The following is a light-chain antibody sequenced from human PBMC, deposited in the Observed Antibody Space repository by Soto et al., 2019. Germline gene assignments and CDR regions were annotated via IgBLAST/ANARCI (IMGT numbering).Light chain of an antibody. CDR3: MQGSHWPLT. J-gene: IGKJ4*01. CDR1: QRLLYSDGNTY. V-gene: IGKV2-30*01. Sequence: EAVLTQSLLALPVTLERLASITSKSSQRLLYSDGNTYLTWFQQMPGQSPRRLLFEVSKRHSGVPDRFSGSGSGTDFTLKISRVEAEDVGVYYCMQGSHWPLTFGGGTKVDIK. CDR2: EVS.